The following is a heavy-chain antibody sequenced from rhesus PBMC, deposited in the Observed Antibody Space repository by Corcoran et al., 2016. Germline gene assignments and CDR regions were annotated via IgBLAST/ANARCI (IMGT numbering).Heavy chain of an antibody. D-gene: IGHD1-44*01. J-gene: IGHJ6*01. V-gene: IGHV4-147*01. Sequence: QVQLQESGPGLVKPSETLSFTCAVSGYSISSNYWSWIRQPPGKGLEWLGYIYGRNGSPYSNPSLKSRVTISTDTSKNQFSLKLSSVTAADTAVYYCARALGNRSGLDSWGQGVVVTVSS. CDR1: GYSISSNY. CDR2: IYGRNGSP. CDR3: ARALGNRSGLDS.